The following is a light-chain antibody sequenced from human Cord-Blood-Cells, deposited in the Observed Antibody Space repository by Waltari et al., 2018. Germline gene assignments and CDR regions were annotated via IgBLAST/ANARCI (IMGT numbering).Light chain of an antibody. J-gene: IGKJ3*01. CDR2: GAS. Sequence: QSPGTLSLSPGERATLSCRASQSVSSSYLAWYQQKPGQAPRLLIYGASSRATGIPDRFSGSGSGTDFTLTISRLEPEDFAVYYCQQYGSSFTFGPGTKVDIK. CDR1: QSVSSSY. V-gene: IGKV3-20*01. CDR3: QQYGSSFT.